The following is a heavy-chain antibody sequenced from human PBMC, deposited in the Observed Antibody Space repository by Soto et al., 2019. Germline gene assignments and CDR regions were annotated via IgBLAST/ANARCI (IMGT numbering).Heavy chain of an antibody. CDR1: GYTFTSYD. D-gene: IGHD6-19*01. V-gene: IGHV1-8*01. J-gene: IGHJ6*02. Sequence: GASVKVSCKASGYTFTSYDINWVRQATGQGLEWMGWMNPNSGNTGYAQKFQGRVTMTRDTSISTAYMELSRLRSDDTAVYYCARVWDSSGWYGDYYGMDVWGQGTTVTVSS. CDR2: MNPNSGNT. CDR3: ARVWDSSGWYGDYYGMDV.